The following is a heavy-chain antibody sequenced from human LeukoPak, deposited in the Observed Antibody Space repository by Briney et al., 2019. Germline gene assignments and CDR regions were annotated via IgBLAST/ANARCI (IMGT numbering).Heavy chain of an antibody. CDR1: GGSFSGYY. V-gene: IGHV4-34*01. J-gene: IGHJ1*01. Sequence: SETLSLTCAVYGGSFSGYYWSWIRQPPGKGLEWIGEINHSGSTNYNLSLKSRVTISVDTSKNQFSLKLSSVTAADTAVYYCASGVGPPLWWGQGTLVTVSS. CDR2: INHSGST. D-gene: IGHD1-26*01. CDR3: ASGVGPPLW.